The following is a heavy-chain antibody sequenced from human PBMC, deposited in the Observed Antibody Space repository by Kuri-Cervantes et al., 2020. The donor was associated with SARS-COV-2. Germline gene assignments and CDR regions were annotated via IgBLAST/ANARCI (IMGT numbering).Heavy chain of an antibody. Sequence: ASVKVSCKAPGYTFTGYYMHWVRQAPGQGLEWMGWINPNSGGTNSAQKFQGWVIMTRDTSITTAYTELSSLRSDDTAVYYCARGPSWNYIWGTYRGGWDTFDIWGQGTMVTVSS. CDR3: ARGPSWNYIWGTYRGGWDTFDI. D-gene: IGHD3-16*02. V-gene: IGHV1-2*04. J-gene: IGHJ3*02. CDR2: INPNSGGT. CDR1: GYTFTGYY.